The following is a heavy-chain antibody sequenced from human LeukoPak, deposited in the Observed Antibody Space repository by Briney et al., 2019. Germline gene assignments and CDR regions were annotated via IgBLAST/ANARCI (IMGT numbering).Heavy chain of an antibody. CDR3: ARAPGIPPYYYYYYMDV. CDR1: DYSITSGYY. V-gene: IGHV4-38-2*01. J-gene: IGHJ6*03. CDR2: IYHSGST. D-gene: IGHD5-18*01. Sequence: PSETLSLTCDVSDYSITSGYYWGWVRQPPGKGLEWIGNIYHSGSTYYNPSLKSRVTISVDTSKNQFSLKVNSVTAADTAVYYCARAPGIPPYYYYYYMDVWGKGTTVTVSS.